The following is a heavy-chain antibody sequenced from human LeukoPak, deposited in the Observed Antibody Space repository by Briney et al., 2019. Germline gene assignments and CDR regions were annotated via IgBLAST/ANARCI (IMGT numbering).Heavy chain of an antibody. D-gene: IGHD3-10*01. CDR3: AREETRITMLRGVTYFEY. CDR1: GFTFSSYA. CDR2: ISGSGGST. V-gene: IGHV3-23*01. Sequence: SGGSLRLSCAASGFTFSSYAMSWVRQAPGKGLEWVSAISGSGGSTYYADSVKGRFTISRDNAKNSLYLQMSSLRAEDTALYYCAREETRITMLRGVTYFEYWGQGTLVTVSS. J-gene: IGHJ4*02.